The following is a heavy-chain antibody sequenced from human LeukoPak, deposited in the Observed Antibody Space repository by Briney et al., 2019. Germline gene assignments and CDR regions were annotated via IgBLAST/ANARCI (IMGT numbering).Heavy chain of an antibody. Sequence: SETLSLTCTVSGYSISTDSYWDWIRQPPGKGLEYIGNIFHNGNTYYNASLKSRVTISVDKSKNQFSLKLRSVTAADTAIYYCARRGFWSGYSGEWGQGILVTVSS. D-gene: IGHD3-3*01. V-gene: IGHV4-38-2*02. J-gene: IGHJ4*02. CDR2: IFHNGNT. CDR3: ARRGFWSGYSGE. CDR1: GYSISTDSY.